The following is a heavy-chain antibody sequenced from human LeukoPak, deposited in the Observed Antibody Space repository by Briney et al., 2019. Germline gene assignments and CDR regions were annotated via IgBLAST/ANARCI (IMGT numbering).Heavy chain of an antibody. Sequence: SETLSLTCAVYGGSFSGYYWSWIRQPPGKGLEWIGEINHSGSTNYNPSLKSRVTISVDTSKNQFSLKLNFVTAADTALYYCARSSSSWYNYYFDYWGQGTLVTVSS. CDR2: INHSGST. V-gene: IGHV4-34*01. J-gene: IGHJ4*02. CDR1: GGSFSGYY. D-gene: IGHD6-13*01. CDR3: ARSSSSWYNYYFDY.